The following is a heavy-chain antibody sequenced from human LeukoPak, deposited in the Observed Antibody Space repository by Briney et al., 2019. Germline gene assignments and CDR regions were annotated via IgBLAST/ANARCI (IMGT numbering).Heavy chain of an antibody. CDR1: GFTFSSYS. D-gene: IGHD1-26*01. CDR2: ISSSSSYI. J-gene: IGHJ4*02. Sequence: GGSLRLSCAASGFTFSSYSMNWVRQAPGKGLEWVSSISSSSSYIYYADSVKGRFTISRDNAKNSLYLQMNSLRAEDTAVYYCARERMMGWALGVCGYWGQGTLVTVSS. V-gene: IGHV3-21*01. CDR3: ARERMMGWALGVCGY.